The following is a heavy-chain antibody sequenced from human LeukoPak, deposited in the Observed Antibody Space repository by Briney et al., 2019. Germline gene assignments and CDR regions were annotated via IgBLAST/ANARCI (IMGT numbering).Heavy chain of an antibody. CDR2: IYSGGET. J-gene: IGHJ6*04. V-gene: IGHV3-53*01. CDR3: AELGITMIGGV. D-gene: IGHD3-10*02. CDR1: GFTVSNNY. Sequence: GGSLRLSCAVSGFTVSNNYMSWVRQAPGKGLEWVSVIYSGGETFYADSVKGRFTISRDNAKNSLYLQMNSLRAEDTAVYYCAELGITMIGGVWGKGTTVTISS.